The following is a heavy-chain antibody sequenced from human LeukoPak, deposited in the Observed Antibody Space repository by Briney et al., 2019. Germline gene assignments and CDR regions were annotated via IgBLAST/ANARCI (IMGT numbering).Heavy chain of an antibody. D-gene: IGHD5-12*01. Sequence: PSETLSLTCTVSGDSISSSSYCWDWIRQPPGKGLEWTGNIYNSANTHYNPSLKTRITMSVDTSKNQFSLKLNSVTAADTGIYYCARHSRSGYIGYENAFDIWGQGTMVTVSS. CDR2: IYNSANT. CDR3: ARHSRSGYIGYENAFDI. J-gene: IGHJ3*02. V-gene: IGHV4-39*01. CDR1: GDSISSSSYC.